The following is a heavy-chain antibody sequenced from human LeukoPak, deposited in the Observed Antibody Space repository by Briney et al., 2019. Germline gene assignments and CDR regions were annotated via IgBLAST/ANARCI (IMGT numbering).Heavy chain of an antibody. CDR3: AREAERRVVN. Sequence: SETLSLTCAVYGGSFSSGYYWGWIRQPPGKGLEWIGNIHPSGTMFHNSSLNSRVTMSIDTSKNQFSLKLSSVTAADTAVYYCAREAERRVVNWGQGTLVTVSS. J-gene: IGHJ4*02. CDR1: GGSFSSGYY. V-gene: IGHV4-38-2*02. D-gene: IGHD1-1*01. CDR2: IHPSGTM.